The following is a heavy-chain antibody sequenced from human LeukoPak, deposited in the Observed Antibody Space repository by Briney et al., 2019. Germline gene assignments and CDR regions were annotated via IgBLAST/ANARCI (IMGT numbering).Heavy chain of an antibody. Sequence: PGRSLRLSCAASGFTFSSYAMYWVRQAPGKGLEWVAVISYDGSNKYYADSVKGRFTISRDNSKNTLYLQMNSLRAEDTAVYYCSRVTPYGIWYFDYWGQGTLVTVSS. D-gene: IGHD3-9*01. CDR2: ISYDGSNK. J-gene: IGHJ4*02. V-gene: IGHV3-30*04. CDR1: GFTFSSYA. CDR3: SRVTPYGIWYFDY.